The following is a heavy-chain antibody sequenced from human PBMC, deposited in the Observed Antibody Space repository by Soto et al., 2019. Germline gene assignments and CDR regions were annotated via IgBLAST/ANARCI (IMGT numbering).Heavy chain of an antibody. CDR3: ARDRGYCSSTSCPPPLDY. D-gene: IGHD2-2*01. V-gene: IGHV3-11*06. CDR1: GFTFSDYY. Sequence: QVQLVESGGGLVKPGGSLRLSCAASGFTFSDYYMSWIRQAPGKGLEWVSYISSSSSYTNYADSVKDRFTISRDNAKNSLYLQMNSLRAEDTAVYYCARDRGYCSSTSCPPPLDYWGQGTLVTVSS. CDR2: ISSSSSYT. J-gene: IGHJ4*02.